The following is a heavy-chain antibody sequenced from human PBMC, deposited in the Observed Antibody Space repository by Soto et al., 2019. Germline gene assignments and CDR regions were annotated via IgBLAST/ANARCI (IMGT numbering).Heavy chain of an antibody. V-gene: IGHV4-39*07. CDR2: IYYSGST. CDR3: ARAHSSSLHVDY. J-gene: IGHJ4*02. CDR1: GGSISSSSYY. Sequence: SETLSLTCTVSGGSISSSSYYWGWIRQPPGKGLEWIGSIYYSGSTYYNPSLKSRVTISVDKSKNQFSLKLSSVTAADTAVYYCARAHSSSLHVDYWGQGTLVTVSS. D-gene: IGHD6-13*01.